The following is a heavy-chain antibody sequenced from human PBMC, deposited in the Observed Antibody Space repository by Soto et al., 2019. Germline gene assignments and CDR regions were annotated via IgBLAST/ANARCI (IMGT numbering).Heavy chain of an antibody. J-gene: IGHJ4*02. Sequence: QVQLQESGPGLVKPSQTLFLTCTVSGGSVTSSGYYWSWIRQHPGKGLDWIGYIYYNGNTYYNPSLKSRVTISVDMSKNQFSLNLSSVTAADTAVYYCARNWYPFDYWGQGTLVTVSS. CDR3: ARNWYPFDY. V-gene: IGHV4-31*03. D-gene: IGHD6-13*01. CDR2: IYYNGNT. CDR1: GGSVTSSGYY.